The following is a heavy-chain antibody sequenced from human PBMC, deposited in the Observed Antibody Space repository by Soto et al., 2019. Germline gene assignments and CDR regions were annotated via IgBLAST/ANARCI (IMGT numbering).Heavy chain of an antibody. J-gene: IGHJ4*02. CDR1: GGTFSSNT. CDR3: ASKSACGGDCYAFDS. CDR2: IIPLFGTA. D-gene: IGHD2-21*02. Sequence: QVQLVQSGAEVKKPGSSVKRSCKASGGTFSSNTINWVRQAAGQGLEWMVGIIPLFGTANYAGKFQGCVTITEDKSTNTEYMELSSLRSEDTAGYYCASKSACGGDCYAFDSWGQGTLVNVSS. V-gene: IGHV1-69*06.